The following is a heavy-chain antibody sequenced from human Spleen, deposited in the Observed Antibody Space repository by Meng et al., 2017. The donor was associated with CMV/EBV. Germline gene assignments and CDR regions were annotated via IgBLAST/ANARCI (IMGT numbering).Heavy chain of an antibody. CDR3: ASESATYLGGRIYYHGMDV. D-gene: IGHD1-26*01. Sequence: SETLSLTCTVSGDSINSSNYYWGWIRQAPGKGLEWIGEINHSGSTNYNPSLKSRVTISVDKSKNQFSLRLTSVTAADTAVYYCASESATYLGGRIYYHGMDVWGQGTTVTVSS. CDR1: GDSINSSNYY. CDR2: INHSGST. J-gene: IGHJ6*02. V-gene: IGHV4-39*07.